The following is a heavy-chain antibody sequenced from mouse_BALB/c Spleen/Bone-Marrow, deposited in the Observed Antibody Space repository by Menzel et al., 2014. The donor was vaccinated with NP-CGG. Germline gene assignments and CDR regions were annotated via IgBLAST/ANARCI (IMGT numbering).Heavy chain of an antibody. Sequence: EVQLQQSGPGLVKPSQSLSLPCIVTGYSIXRDYAWNWIRQFPGNKLEWIGYISYSGSTTYNPSLESRISITRDTSKNQFFLRLNSVTTEDTATYYCARSSSYDYDVGFAYWGQGTLVTVSA. D-gene: IGHD2-4*01. CDR2: ISYSGST. V-gene: IGHV3-2*02. CDR1: GYSIXRDYA. J-gene: IGHJ3*01. CDR3: ARSSSYDYDVGFAY.